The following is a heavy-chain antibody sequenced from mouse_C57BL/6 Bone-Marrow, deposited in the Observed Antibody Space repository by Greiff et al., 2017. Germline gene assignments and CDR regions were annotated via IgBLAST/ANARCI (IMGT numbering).Heavy chain of an antibody. J-gene: IGHJ4*01. V-gene: IGHV1-75*01. D-gene: IGHD2-5*01. CDR1: GYTFTDYY. CDR2: IFPGSGST. CDR3: ARRGAVYSKTLYYAMDY. Sequence: VQLQESGPELVKPGASVKISCKASGYTFTDYYINWVKQRPGQGLEWIGWIFPGSGSTYYNEKFKGKATLTVDKSSSTAYMLLSSLTSEDSAVYFCARRGAVYSKTLYYAMDYWGQGTSVTVSS.